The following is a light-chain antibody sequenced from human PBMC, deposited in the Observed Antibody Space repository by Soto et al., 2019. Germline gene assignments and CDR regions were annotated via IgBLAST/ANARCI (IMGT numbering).Light chain of an antibody. Sequence: EIVLTQSPGTLSLSPGERATLSCWASQSVSFSYLAWYQQKPGQAPRLLIYGASTRATGIPARFSGSGSGTEFTLTISSLQSEDFAVYYCQQYNNWPPITFGQGTRLEIK. J-gene: IGKJ5*01. CDR3: QQYNNWPPIT. V-gene: IGKV3-15*01. CDR1: QSVSFSY. CDR2: GAS.